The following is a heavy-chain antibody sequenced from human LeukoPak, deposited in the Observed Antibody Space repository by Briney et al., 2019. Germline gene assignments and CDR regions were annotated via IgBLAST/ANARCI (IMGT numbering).Heavy chain of an antibody. V-gene: IGHV3-74*01. CDR1: GFTFSSYW. CDR3: ARGGFTGAFDI. Sequence: PGGSLRLSCAASGFTFSSYWMYWVRHAPGKGLVGVSRINNDGTGTTYADSVKGRFTISRDNAKNTLYLQMNSLRAEDTAVYYCARGGFTGAFDIWGQGTMVTVS. D-gene: IGHD1-14*01. CDR2: INNDGTGT. J-gene: IGHJ3*02.